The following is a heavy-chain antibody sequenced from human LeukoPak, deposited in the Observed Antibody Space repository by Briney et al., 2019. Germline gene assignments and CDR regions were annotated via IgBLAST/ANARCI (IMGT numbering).Heavy chain of an antibody. D-gene: IGHD5-12*01. CDR2: IYHSGST. Sequence: PSQTLSLTCTVSGGSLSSGGHYWSWIGQHPGKGLEWIGYIYHSGSTYYNPSLRSRVFLSMDTSENQFSLKLTSVTAADTAVYYCASSGSGYDSLDLWGQGTLVTVSS. CDR1: GGSLSSGGHY. J-gene: IGHJ5*02. CDR3: ASSGSGYDSLDL. V-gene: IGHV4-31*03.